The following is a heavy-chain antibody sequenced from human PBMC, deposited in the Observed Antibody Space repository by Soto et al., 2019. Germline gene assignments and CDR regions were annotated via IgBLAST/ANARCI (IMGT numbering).Heavy chain of an antibody. CDR3: ARGLGDYDFWSGYYMEYGMDV. D-gene: IGHD3-3*01. Sequence: ASVKVSCKASGYTFTSYDINWVRQATGQGLEWMGWMNPNRGNTGYAQKFQGRVTMTRNTSISTAYMELSSLRSEDTAVYYCARGLGDYDFWSGYYMEYGMDVWG. CDR1: GYTFTSYD. J-gene: IGHJ6*02. CDR2: MNPNRGNT. V-gene: IGHV1-8*01.